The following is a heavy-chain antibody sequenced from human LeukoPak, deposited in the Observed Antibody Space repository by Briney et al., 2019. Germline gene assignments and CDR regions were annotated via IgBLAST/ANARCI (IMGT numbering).Heavy chain of an antibody. V-gene: IGHV3-21*01. Sequence: GGSLRLSCAASGFTFSSYSMNWVRQAPGRGLEWVSYISSSSRNIDYADSVKGRFTISRDNAKNSLYLQMNSLRAEDTALYYCARDYSTSAHDYWGQGTLVTVSS. CDR3: ARDYSTSAHDY. CDR1: GFTFSSYS. D-gene: IGHD6-6*01. CDR2: ISSSSRNI. J-gene: IGHJ4*02.